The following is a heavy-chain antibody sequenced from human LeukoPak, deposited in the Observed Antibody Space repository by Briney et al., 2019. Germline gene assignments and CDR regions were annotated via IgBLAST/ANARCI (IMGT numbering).Heavy chain of an antibody. CDR1: GFTFSSYA. D-gene: IGHD2-8*01. CDR3: ARDGEGYCTNGVCSFLDY. J-gene: IGHJ4*02. Sequence: GGSLRLSCAASGFTFSSYAMHWVRQAPGKGLEWVAVISYDGSNKYYADSVKGRFTISRDNSKNTLYLQMNSLRAKDTAVYYCARDGEGYCTNGVCSFLDYWGQGTLVTVSS. V-gene: IGHV3-30-3*01. CDR2: ISYDGSNK.